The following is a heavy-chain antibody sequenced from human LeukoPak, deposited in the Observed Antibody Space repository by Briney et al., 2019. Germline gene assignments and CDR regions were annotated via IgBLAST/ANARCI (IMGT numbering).Heavy chain of an antibody. J-gene: IGHJ4*02. CDR3: ARGRYSYGYWYFDY. CDR2: INHSGST. CDR1: GGSFSGYY. Sequence: SETLSLTCAVYGGSFSGYYWSWIRQPPAKGLEWIGEINHSGSTNYNPSLKSRVTISVDTSKNQFSLKLSSVTAADTAVYYCARGRYSYGYWYFDYWGQGTLVTVSS. D-gene: IGHD5-18*01. V-gene: IGHV4-34*01.